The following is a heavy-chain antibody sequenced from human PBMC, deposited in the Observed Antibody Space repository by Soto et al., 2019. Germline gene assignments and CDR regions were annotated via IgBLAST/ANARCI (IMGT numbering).Heavy chain of an antibody. CDR3: ARDLVDCSSTSCYDYYYYGMDV. Sequence: GGSLRLSCAASGFTFSSYWMSWVRQAPGKGLEWVANIKQDGSEKYYVDSVKGRFTISRDNAKNSLYLQMNSLRAEDTAVYYCARDLVDCSSTSCYDYYYYGMDVWGQGTTVTVSS. V-gene: IGHV3-7*01. CDR2: IKQDGSEK. J-gene: IGHJ6*02. CDR1: GFTFSSYW. D-gene: IGHD2-2*01.